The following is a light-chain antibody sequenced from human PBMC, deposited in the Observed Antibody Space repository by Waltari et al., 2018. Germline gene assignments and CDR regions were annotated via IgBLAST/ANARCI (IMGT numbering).Light chain of an antibody. V-gene: IGLV2-11*01. CDR3: SSYAGTYTGV. CDR1: SSDVGGYNY. J-gene: IGLJ3*02. CDR2: DVT. Sequence: QSALTQPRSVSESPGQSVTISCTGTSSDVGGYNYISWYQHHPGKAPKLIIYDVTKRPSGDPDRFSASKSGNTSSLTISGLRAEDEADYYCSSYAGTYTGVFGGGTKLTVL.